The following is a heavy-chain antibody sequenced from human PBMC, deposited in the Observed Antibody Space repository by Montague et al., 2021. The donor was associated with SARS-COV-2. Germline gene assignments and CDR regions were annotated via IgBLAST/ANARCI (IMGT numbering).Heavy chain of an antibody. CDR1: GFSFNSYN. V-gene: IGHV3-21*01. Sequence: SLRLSCAASGFSFNSYNMNWVRQAPGRGLEWVSSISSSSSYIYYADSVRGRFTISRDNAKNSLYLQMNSLSAEDTAVYYCAGFCDSKSCYDDYFYSYGLDVWGQGTTVTVS. D-gene: IGHD2-2*01. J-gene: IGHJ6*02. CDR2: ISSSSSYI. CDR3: AGFCDSKSCYDDYFYSYGLDV.